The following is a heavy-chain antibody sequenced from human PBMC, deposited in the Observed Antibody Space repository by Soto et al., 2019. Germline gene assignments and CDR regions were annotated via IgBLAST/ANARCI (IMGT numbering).Heavy chain of an antibody. J-gene: IGHJ4*02. V-gene: IGHV4-39*01. CDR3: ARLSYYDSSGEADY. Sequence: SETLSLTCTVSGCSISSSSYYWGWIRQPPGKGLEWIGSIYYSGSTYYNPSLKSRVTISVDTSKNQFSLKLSSVTAADTAVYYCARLSYYDSSGEADYWGQGTLVTVS. CDR2: IYYSGST. CDR1: GCSISSSSYY. D-gene: IGHD3-22*01.